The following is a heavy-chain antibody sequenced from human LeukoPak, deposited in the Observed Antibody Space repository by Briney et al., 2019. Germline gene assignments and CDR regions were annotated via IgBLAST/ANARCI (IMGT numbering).Heavy chain of an antibody. J-gene: IGHJ4*02. CDR2: INPNSGGT. CDR3: ARSRGSSWYVEGYYFDY. CDR1: GGTFSSYA. Sequence: ASVKVSCKASGGTFSSYAISWVRQAPGQGLEWMGWINPNSGGTNYAQKFQGRVTMTRDTSISTAYMELSRLRSDDTAVYYCARSRGSSWYVEGYYFDYWGQGTLVTVSS. D-gene: IGHD6-13*01. V-gene: IGHV1-2*02.